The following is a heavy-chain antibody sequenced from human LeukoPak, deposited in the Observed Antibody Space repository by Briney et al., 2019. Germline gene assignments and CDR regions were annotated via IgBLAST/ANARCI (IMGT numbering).Heavy chain of an antibody. V-gene: IGHV1-8*01. CDR1: GYTFTSYD. J-gene: IGHJ4*02. D-gene: IGHD3-22*01. CDR3: ARGPMYYDSSGYHYYFDY. Sequence: ASVRVSCKASGYTFTSYDINWVRQGTGQGLEWMGWMNPNSGNTGYAQKFQGRVTMTRNTSISTAYMELSSLRSEDTAVYYCARGPMYYDSSGYHYYFDYWGQGTLVTVSS. CDR2: MNPNSGNT.